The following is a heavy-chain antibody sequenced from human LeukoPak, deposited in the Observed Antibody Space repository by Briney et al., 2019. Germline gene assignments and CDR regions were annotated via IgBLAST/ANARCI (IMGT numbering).Heavy chain of an antibody. CDR1: GFTFSSYA. D-gene: IGHD7-27*01. CDR2: ISYDGSNK. V-gene: IGHV3-30*14. J-gene: IGHJ4*02. CDR3: ARDGEDHYYDY. Sequence: GRSLRLSCAASGFTFSSYAMHWVRQAPGKGLEWVAVISYDGSNKYYADSVKGRFTISRDNSMNTVYLEMNSLRAEDTAVYYCARDGEDHYYDYWGQGTLVTVST.